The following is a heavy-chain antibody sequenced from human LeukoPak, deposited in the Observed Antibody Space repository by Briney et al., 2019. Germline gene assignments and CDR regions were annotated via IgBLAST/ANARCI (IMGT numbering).Heavy chain of an antibody. CDR2: ISYDGSNK. V-gene: IGHV3-30-3*01. D-gene: IGHD3-3*01. CDR3: ARALLRGLFDY. CDR1: GFTFSSYA. J-gene: IGHJ4*02. Sequence: PGGSLRLSCAASGFTFSSYAMHRVRQAPGKGLEWVAVISYDGSNKYYADSVKGRFTISRDNSKNTLYLQMNSLRAEDTAVYHCARALLRGLFDYWGQGTLVTVSS.